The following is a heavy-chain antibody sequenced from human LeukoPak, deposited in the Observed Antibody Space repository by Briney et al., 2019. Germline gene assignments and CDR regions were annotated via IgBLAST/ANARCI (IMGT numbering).Heavy chain of an antibody. V-gene: IGHV4-59*01. CDR3: ARGTYYDFWSGYYNGVYFDY. Sequence: PSETLSLTCTVSGGSISSYYWSWIRQPPGKGLEWIGYIYYSGSTNYNPSLKSRVTISVDTSKNQFPLKLSSVTAADTAVYYCARGTYYDFWSGYYNGVYFDYWGQGTLVTVSS. CDR1: GGSISSYY. D-gene: IGHD3-3*01. CDR2: IYYSGST. J-gene: IGHJ4*02.